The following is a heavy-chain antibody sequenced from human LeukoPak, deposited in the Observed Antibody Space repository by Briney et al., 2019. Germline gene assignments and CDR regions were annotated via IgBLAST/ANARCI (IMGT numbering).Heavy chain of an antibody. Sequence: GGSLRLSCAASGFTFSSYSMNWVRQAPGKGLEWVSSISSSSSYIYYADSVKGRFTISRDNAKNSLYLQMNSLRGEDTAVYYCARARVATMRLDYWGQGTLVTVSS. J-gene: IGHJ4*02. CDR3: ARARVATMRLDY. CDR1: GFTFSSYS. D-gene: IGHD5-12*01. V-gene: IGHV3-21*01. CDR2: ISSSSSYI.